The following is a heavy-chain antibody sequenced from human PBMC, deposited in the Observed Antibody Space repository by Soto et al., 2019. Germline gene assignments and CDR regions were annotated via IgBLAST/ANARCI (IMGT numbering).Heavy chain of an antibody. J-gene: IGHJ6*02. CDR2: ISGSGGST. V-gene: IGHV3-23*01. Sequence: EVQLLESGGGLVQPGGSLRLSCAASGFTFSSYAMNWFRQAPGKGLEWVSSISGSGGSTYYADSVKGRFTISRDNSKNTLYLQMNSLRAEDTAVYYCALALGHSSSPYGMDVWGQGTTVTVSS. CDR1: GFTFSSYA. CDR3: ALALGHSSSPYGMDV. D-gene: IGHD6-13*01.